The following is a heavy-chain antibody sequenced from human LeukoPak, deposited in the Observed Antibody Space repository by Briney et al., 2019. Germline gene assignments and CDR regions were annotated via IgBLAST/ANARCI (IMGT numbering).Heavy chain of an antibody. CDR2: ISGSGGRT. Sequence: QPGGSLRLSCAASGFTFSSYAMSWVRQAPGKGLEWVSAISGSGGRTYYADSVKGRFTISRDNSKNTLFLQMNSLRAEDTAVYYCAKDLRYYDSSGYYRWGQGTLVTVSS. V-gene: IGHV3-23*01. CDR3: AKDLRYYDSSGYYR. CDR1: GFTFSSYA. D-gene: IGHD3-22*01. J-gene: IGHJ4*02.